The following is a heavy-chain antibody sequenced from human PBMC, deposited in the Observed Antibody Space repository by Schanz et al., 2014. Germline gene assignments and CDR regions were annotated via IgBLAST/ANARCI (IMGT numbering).Heavy chain of an antibody. CDR1: GGSISSFK. CDR3: AREWSSFDY. V-gene: IGHV4-59*01. CDR2: IYSSGST. Sequence: QVQLQESGPGLVKPSETLSLTCTVSGGSISSFKWSWIRQPPGKGLEYIGYIYSSGSTNYNPSLASRVHMSVDTSKNQFSLKLSSVTAADTAVYYCAREWSSFDYWGQGTLVTVSS. J-gene: IGHJ4*02. D-gene: IGHD2-8*01.